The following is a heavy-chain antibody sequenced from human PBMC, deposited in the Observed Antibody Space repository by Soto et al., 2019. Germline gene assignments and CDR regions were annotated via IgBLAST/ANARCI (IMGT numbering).Heavy chain of an antibody. V-gene: IGHV4-39*01. CDR1: GGSISSSSYY. J-gene: IGHJ6*02. CDR2: IYYSGST. CDR3: ARHISNLNNYYYGMDV. D-gene: IGHD6-13*01. Sequence: SETLSLTCTVSGGSISSSSYYWGWIRQPPGKGLEWIGSIYYSGSTYYNPSLKSRVTISVDTSKNQFSLKLSSVTAADTAVYYCARHISNLNNYYYGMDVWGQGTTVTVSS.